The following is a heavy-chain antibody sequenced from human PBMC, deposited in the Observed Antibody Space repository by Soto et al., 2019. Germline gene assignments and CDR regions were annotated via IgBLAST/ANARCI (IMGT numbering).Heavy chain of an antibody. CDR2: IYYSGST. J-gene: IGHJ4*02. Sequence: SETLSLTCTVSGGSISSGDYYWSWIRQPPGKGLEWIGYIYYSGSTYYNPSLKSRVTISVDTSKNQFSLKLSSVTAADTAVYYCATGLYDILTGYYLPFDHWGQGLLVTVSS. CDR1: GGSISSGDYY. V-gene: IGHV4-30-4*01. D-gene: IGHD3-9*01. CDR3: ATGLYDILTGYYLPFDH.